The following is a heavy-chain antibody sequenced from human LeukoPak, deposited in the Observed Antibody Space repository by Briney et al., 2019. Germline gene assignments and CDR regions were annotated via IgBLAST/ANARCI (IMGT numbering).Heavy chain of an antibody. V-gene: IGHV3-30*02. J-gene: IGHJ4*02. CDR3: AKDLRAYWANYYFDC. CDR1: GFTFSSYG. CDR2: IRYDGSNK. D-gene: IGHD4/OR15-4a*01. Sequence: GGSLRLSCAASGFTFSSYGMHWVRQAPGKGLEWVAFIRYDGSNKYYADSVKGRFTISRDNSKNTLYLQMNSLRAEDTAVYYCAKDLRAYWANYYFDCWGQGTLVTVSS.